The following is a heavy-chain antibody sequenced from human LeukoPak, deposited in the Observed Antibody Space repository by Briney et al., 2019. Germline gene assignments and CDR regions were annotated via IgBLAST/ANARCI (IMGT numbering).Heavy chain of an antibody. V-gene: IGHV4-59*01. CDR2: INYSGST. Sequence: SETLSLTCTVSGGSISSYYGSWIRQPPGKGGEWIGYINYSGSTNYNPSLKSRVTMSVDTSKNQFSLRLSSVTAADTALYYCATGQYCSGNRCYSGTFDIWGQGTMVTVSS. D-gene: IGHD2-15*01. J-gene: IGHJ3*02. CDR3: ATGQYCSGNRCYSGTFDI. CDR1: GGSISSYY.